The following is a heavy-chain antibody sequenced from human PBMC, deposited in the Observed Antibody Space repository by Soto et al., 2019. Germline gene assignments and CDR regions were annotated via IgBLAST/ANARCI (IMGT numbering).Heavy chain of an antibody. CDR3: AKTTDGWFSAFEI. Sequence: PGGSLRLSCAASGFVFSSYAMSWVRQAPGKGLEWVSAISGSGTTAYYADSVKGRFIFSRDNPKNTMYLQMNSLRAEDMAVYFCAKTTDGWFSAFEIWGQGTVVTVSS. CDR2: ISGSGTTA. D-gene: IGHD6-19*01. J-gene: IGHJ3*02. V-gene: IGHV3-23*01. CDR1: GFVFSSYA.